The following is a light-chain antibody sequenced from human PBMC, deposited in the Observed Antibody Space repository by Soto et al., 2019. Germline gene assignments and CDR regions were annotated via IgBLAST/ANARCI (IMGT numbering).Light chain of an antibody. J-gene: IGKJ5*01. Sequence: EIVLTQSPGTLSLSPGERATLSCRASQSVSSGYLAWYQQKPGQAPRLLIYDASNRATGIPARSSGSGSGTEFTLTISSLDPEDFAVYHCQQRSNWITFGQGTRLEIK. CDR1: QSVSSGY. CDR3: QQRSNWIT. V-gene: IGKV3D-20*02. CDR2: DAS.